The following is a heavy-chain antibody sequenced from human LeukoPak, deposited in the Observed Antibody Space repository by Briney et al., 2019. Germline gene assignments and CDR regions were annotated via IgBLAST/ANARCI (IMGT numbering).Heavy chain of an antibody. V-gene: IGHV3-23*01. CDR1: GFTFSSYG. J-gene: IGHJ4*02. CDR3: AKDETDYDSSGYYSY. D-gene: IGHD3-22*01. Sequence: GGSLRLSCAASGFTFSSYGMSWVRQAPGKGLEWVSAISGSGGSTYYADSVKGRFTISRDNSKNTLYLQMNSLRAEDTAVYYCAKDETDYDSSGYYSYWGQGTLVTVSS. CDR2: ISGSGGST.